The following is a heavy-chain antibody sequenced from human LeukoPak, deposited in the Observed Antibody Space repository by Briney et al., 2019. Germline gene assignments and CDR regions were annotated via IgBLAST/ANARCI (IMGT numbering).Heavy chain of an antibody. Sequence: PGRSLRLSCAASGFTFSSYGMHWVRQAPGKGLEWVAVIWYDGSNKYYADSVKGRFTISRDNSKNTLYLQMNSLRAEDTAVYYCAKGSGRRSFHWYSAYWGQGTLVTVSS. CDR1: GFTFSSYG. V-gene: IGHV3-33*06. D-gene: IGHD3-9*01. CDR3: AKGSGRRSFHWYSAY. CDR2: IWYDGSNK. J-gene: IGHJ4*02.